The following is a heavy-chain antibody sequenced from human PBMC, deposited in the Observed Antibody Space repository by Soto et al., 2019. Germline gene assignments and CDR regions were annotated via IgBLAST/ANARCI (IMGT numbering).Heavy chain of an antibody. CDR1: GDTFTDYY. J-gene: IGHJ4*02. CDR2: VNPSGGHT. D-gene: IGHD3-10*01. CDR3: ASSYGSGYRAFDY. Sequence: ASVKVSCKASGDTFTDYYIHWVRQAPGQGLEWMGTVNPSGGHTTYAQHFLGRVTMTRDTSTSTLYMELTSLTSEDTAVYYCASSYGSGYRAFDYRGQGALVTVSS. V-gene: IGHV1-46*01.